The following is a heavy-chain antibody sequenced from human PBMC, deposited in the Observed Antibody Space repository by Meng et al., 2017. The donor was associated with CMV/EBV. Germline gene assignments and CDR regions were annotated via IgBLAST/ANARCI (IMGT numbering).Heavy chain of an antibody. J-gene: IGHJ5*02. CDR3: AHKGRRMAAAGINWFDP. D-gene: IGHD6-13*01. V-gene: IGHV2-5*02. Sequence: LKESGPTPVKPTQTLTLTCTFSGFSLSTSGVGVGWIRQPPGKALEWLALIYWDDDKRYSPSLKSRLTITKDTSKNQVVLTMTNMDPVDTATYYCAHKGRRMAAAGINWFDPWGQGTLVTVSS. CDR2: IYWDDDK. CDR1: GFSLSTSGVG.